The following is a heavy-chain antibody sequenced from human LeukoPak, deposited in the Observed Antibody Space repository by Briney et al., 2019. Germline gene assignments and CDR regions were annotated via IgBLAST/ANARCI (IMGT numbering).Heavy chain of an antibody. Sequence: GGSLRLSCAASGFTVSSNYMSWVRQAPGKGLEWVSVIYSGGSTYYADSVKGRFTISRDNSKNTLYLQMNSLGAEDTAVYYCARAQGGWLHAFDIWGQGTMVTVSS. CDR3: ARAQGGWLHAFDI. J-gene: IGHJ3*02. CDR1: GFTVSSNY. D-gene: IGHD6-19*01. CDR2: IYSGGST. V-gene: IGHV3-53*01.